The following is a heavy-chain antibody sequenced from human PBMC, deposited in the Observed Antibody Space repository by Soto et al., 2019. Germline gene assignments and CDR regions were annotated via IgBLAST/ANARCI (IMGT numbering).Heavy chain of an antibody. V-gene: IGHV3-11*01. CDR1: GFTFSDYY. J-gene: IGHJ6*03. CDR2: ISSSGSTI. Sequence: GGSLRLSCAASGFTFSDYYMSWIRQAPGKGLEWVSYISSSGSTIYYADSVKGRFTISRDNAKNSLYLQMNSLRAEDTAVYYCARDIPVHYYDFWSGYYQPIMDVWGKGTTVTVSS. CDR3: ARDIPVHYYDFWSGYYQPIMDV. D-gene: IGHD3-3*01.